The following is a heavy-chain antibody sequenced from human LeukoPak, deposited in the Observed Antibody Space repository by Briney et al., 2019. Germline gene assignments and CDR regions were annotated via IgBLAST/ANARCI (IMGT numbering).Heavy chain of an antibody. CDR3: ARVNDGSFWSGYYGFDY. D-gene: IGHD3-3*01. V-gene: IGHV3-21*01. CDR2: ISCSRSYI. J-gene: IGHJ4*02. Sequence: GGSLTLSCAASGFTSRSYSMIGVRQAPGKGLEGVSSISCSRSYIYYAHSEKGLFTISRDNAKNSLYLQMNSLRAEDTAVYYCARVNDGSFWSGYYGFDYWGQGTLVTVSS. CDR1: GFTSRSYS.